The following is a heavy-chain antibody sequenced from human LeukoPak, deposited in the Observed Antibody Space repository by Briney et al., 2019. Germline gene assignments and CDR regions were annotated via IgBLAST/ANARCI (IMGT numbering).Heavy chain of an antibody. V-gene: IGHV3-33*01. CDR1: GFTFSSYG. J-gene: IGHJ5*02. Sequence: GRSLRLSCAASGFTFSSYGLHWVRQAPGKGLEWVAVIWYNGSNKYYADSVKGRFTISRDNSKNTLYLQMNSLRAEDTAVYYCARGGQRVVAASISVWFDPWGQGTLVTVSS. CDR3: ARGGQRVVAASISVWFDP. D-gene: IGHD2-15*01. CDR2: IWYNGSNK.